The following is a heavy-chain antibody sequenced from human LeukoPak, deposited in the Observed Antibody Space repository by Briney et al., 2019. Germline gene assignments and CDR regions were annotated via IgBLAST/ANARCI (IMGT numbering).Heavy chain of an antibody. CDR1: GFTLSSYS. D-gene: IGHD2-15*01. CDR2: ICTSSSYI. J-gene: IGHJ1*01. CDR3: ATSGYCSGGSCNPVYSQH. Sequence: GGSLRLSCAASGFTLSSYSMNWVRQAPGKRLEWVSSICTSSSYIYYADSMKGRFTISRDNAKNSLYLQMNSLRAEDTAVYYCATSGYCSGGSCNPVYSQHWGQGTLVTVSS. V-gene: IGHV3-21*01.